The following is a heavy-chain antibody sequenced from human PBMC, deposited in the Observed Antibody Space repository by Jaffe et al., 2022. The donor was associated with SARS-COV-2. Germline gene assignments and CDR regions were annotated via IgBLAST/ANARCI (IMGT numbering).Heavy chain of an antibody. V-gene: IGHV1-8*01. CDR3: ARGPRRGVVVITTLDY. J-gene: IGHJ4*02. CDR1: GYTFTSYD. Sequence: QVQLVQSGAEVKKPGASVKVSCKASGYTFTSYDINWVRQATGQGLEWMGWMNPNSGNTGYAQKFQGRVTMTRNTSISTAYMELSSLRSEDTAVYYCARGPRRGVVVITTLDYWGQGTLVTVSS. CDR2: MNPNSGNT. D-gene: IGHD3-22*01.